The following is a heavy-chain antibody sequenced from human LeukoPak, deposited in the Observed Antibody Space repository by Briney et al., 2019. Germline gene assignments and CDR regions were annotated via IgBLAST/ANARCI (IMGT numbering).Heavy chain of an antibody. D-gene: IGHD6-13*01. CDR2: ISGSGGST. Sequence: GGSLRLSCAASGFTFSSYAMSWVRQAPGKGLEWVSAISGSGGSTYYADSVRGRFTISRDNSKNTLYLQMNSLRAEDTAVYYCAKRMAAAGAFDYWGQGTLVTVSS. CDR3: AKRMAAAGAFDY. J-gene: IGHJ4*02. CDR1: GFTFSSYA. V-gene: IGHV3-23*01.